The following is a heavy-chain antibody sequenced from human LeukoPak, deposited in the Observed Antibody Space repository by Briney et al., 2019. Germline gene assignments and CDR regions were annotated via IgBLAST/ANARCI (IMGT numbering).Heavy chain of an antibody. CDR1: GYTFTSYD. CDR2: MNPNSGNT. Sequence: ASVKVSCKASGYTFTSYDINWVRQATGQGLEWMGWMNPNSGNTGYAQKFQGRVTMTRNTSISTAYMEPSSLRSEDTAVYYCARARITMVRGVKNAFDIWGQGTMVTVSS. J-gene: IGHJ3*02. CDR3: ARARITMVRGVKNAFDI. D-gene: IGHD3-10*01. V-gene: IGHV1-8*01.